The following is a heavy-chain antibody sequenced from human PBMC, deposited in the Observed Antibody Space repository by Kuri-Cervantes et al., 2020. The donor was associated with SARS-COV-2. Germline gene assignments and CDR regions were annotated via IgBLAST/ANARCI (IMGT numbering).Heavy chain of an antibody. J-gene: IGHJ4*02. Sequence: GGSLRLSCAASGFTFSSYSMNWVRQAPGKGLEWVSYISSSSSTIYYADSVKGRFTISRDNAKNSLYLQMNSLRAEDTAVYYCARELLLDYWGRGTLVTVSS. CDR3: ARELLLDY. D-gene: IGHD2-21*01. V-gene: IGHV3-48*04. CDR1: GFTFSSYS. CDR2: ISSSSSTI.